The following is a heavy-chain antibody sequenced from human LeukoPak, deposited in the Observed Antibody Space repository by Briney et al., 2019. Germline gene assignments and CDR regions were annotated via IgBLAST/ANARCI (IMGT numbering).Heavy chain of an antibody. CDR3: ARGGVIYGSGSSPIDY. CDR1: GGTFSSYA. CDR2: IIPIFGTA. V-gene: IGHV1-69*06. D-gene: IGHD3-10*01. J-gene: IGHJ4*02. Sequence: SVTVSCKASGGTFSSYAISWVRQAPGQGLEWMGGIIPIFGTANYAQKFQGRVTITADKSTSTAYMELSSLRSEDTAVYYCARGGVIYGSGSSPIDYWGQGTLVTVSS.